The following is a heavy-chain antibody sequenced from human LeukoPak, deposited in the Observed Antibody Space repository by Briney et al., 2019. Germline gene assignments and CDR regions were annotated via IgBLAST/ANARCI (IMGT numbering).Heavy chain of an antibody. V-gene: IGHV1-2*02. Sequence: ASVKVSCKASGYTFTGYYMHWVRQAPGQGLEWMGWINPNSGGTNYAQKLQGRVTMTTDTSTSTAYMELRSLRSDDTAVYYCARVVPAAMGGGDYYYYMDVWGKGTTVTVSS. CDR3: ARVVPAAMGGGDYYYYMDV. J-gene: IGHJ6*03. CDR2: INPNSGGT. D-gene: IGHD2-2*01. CDR1: GYTFTGYY.